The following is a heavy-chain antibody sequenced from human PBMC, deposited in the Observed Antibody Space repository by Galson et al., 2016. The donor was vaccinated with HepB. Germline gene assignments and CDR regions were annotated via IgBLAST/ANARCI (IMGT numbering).Heavy chain of an antibody. J-gene: IGHJ4*02. Sequence: SLRLSCAASGFTFSDHAIHWVRQAPGKSLEWVAMISSGGSNKHFANSVKGRFTISRDNSKNTVYLEMNSLRGEDTAVYYCAKVLTAIGYDSPFWGQGTLVIVSS. CDR3: AKVLTAIGYDSPF. CDR2: ISSGGSNK. V-gene: IGHV3-30*18. CDR1: GFTFSDHA. D-gene: IGHD5-12*01.